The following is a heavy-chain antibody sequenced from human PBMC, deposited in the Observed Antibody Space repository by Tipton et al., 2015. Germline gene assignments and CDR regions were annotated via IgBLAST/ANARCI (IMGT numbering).Heavy chain of an antibody. Sequence: TLSLTCTVSGDSISSFYWSWIRQPPGKGLEWIGHIYDSGSTNYNPSLKSRVTMSVDTSKNQFSLHLSSVTAADTAVYYCAREVWYNDSTGYDYWGQGTLVTVSS. J-gene: IGHJ4*02. CDR1: GDSISSFY. CDR2: IYDSGST. D-gene: IGHD3-22*01. CDR3: AREVWYNDSTGYDY. V-gene: IGHV4-59*12.